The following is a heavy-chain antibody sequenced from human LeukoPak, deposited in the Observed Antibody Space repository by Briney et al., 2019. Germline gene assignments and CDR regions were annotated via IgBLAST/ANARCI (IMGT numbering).Heavy chain of an antibody. J-gene: IGHJ4*02. CDR1: GFTFSNYG. V-gene: IGHV3-30*03. CDR3: AREYSSGWTSDY. CDR2: ISYDGSKI. Sequence: GGSLRLSCAASGFTFSNYGMHWVRQAPGKGLEWVAGISYDGSKIYFGDSVKGRFTISRDNSKNTLSLQMNSLRAEDTAMYYCAREYSSGWTSDYWGQGTLVTVSS. D-gene: IGHD6-19*01.